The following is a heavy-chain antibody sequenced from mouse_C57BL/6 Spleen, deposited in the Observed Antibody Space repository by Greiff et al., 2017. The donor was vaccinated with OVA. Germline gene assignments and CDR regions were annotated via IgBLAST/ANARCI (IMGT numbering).Heavy chain of an antibody. CDR1: GYSFTDYN. V-gene: IGHV1-39*01. J-gene: IGHJ3*01. Sequence: LEESGPELVKPGASVKISCKASGYSFTDYNMNWVKQSNGKSLEWIGVINPNYGTTSYNQKFKGKATLTVDQSSSTAYMQLNSLTSEDSAVYYCAREGVIYYDYDEFAYWGQGTLVTVSA. D-gene: IGHD2-4*01. CDR2: INPNYGTT. CDR3: AREGVIYYDYDEFAY.